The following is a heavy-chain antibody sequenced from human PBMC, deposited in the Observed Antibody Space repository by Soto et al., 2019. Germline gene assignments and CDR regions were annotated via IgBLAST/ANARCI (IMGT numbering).Heavy chain of an antibody. V-gene: IGHV4-34*01. CDR3: ARAYGFRGYYYGMDV. D-gene: IGHD4-17*01. CDR2: INHSGST. Sequence: PSETLSLTCAVYGGSFSGYYWSWIRQPPGKGLEWIGEINHSGSTNYNPSLKSRVTISVDTSKNQFSLKLSSVTAADTAVYYCARAYGFRGYYYGMDVWGQGTTVPVSS. CDR1: GGSFSGYY. J-gene: IGHJ6*02.